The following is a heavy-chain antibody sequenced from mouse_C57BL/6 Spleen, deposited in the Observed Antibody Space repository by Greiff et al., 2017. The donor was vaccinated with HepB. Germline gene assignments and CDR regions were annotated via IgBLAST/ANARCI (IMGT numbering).Heavy chain of an antibody. CDR3: ARHREGGLGRRYFDY. CDR2: FYPGSGSI. J-gene: IGHJ2*01. V-gene: IGHV1-62-2*01. D-gene: IGHD4-1*01. CDR1: GYTFTEYT. Sequence: QVQLKESGAELVKPGASVKLSCKASGYTFTEYTIHWVKQRSGQGLEWIGWFYPGSGSIKYNEKFKDKATLTADKSSSTVYMELSRLTSEDSAVYFCARHREGGLGRRYFDYWGQGTTLTVSS.